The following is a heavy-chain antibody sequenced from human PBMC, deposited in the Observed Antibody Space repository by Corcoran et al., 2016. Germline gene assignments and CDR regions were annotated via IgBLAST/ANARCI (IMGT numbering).Heavy chain of an antibody. CDR2: AYYRSKWYN. CDR3: ARDPPWALSVFDS. V-gene: IGHV6-1*01. Sequence: QVQLQQSGPGLVKPSQTLSLTCVISGDSVSSNSSTWNWIRQSPSRGLEWLGRAYYRSKWYNEYAVSVKGRITISPDTSKTQFSLQLNSVTPEDTAVYYCARDPPWALSVFDSWGQGTLVTVSS. D-gene: IGHD1-26*01. CDR1: GDSVSSNSST. J-gene: IGHJ5*01.